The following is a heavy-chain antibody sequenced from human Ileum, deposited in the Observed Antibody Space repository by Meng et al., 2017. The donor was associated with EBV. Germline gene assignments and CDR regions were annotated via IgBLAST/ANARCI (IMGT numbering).Heavy chain of an antibody. Sequence: QVPRPGTGPGPVKPLGSRSLTLAVSGGSISRRHWWRWVRQPPGKGLEWIGETSHSGSTNYSPSLKSRVTISLDKSKNQLSLKLNSVTAADTAVYYCASSDYYRSDYWGQGTLVTVSS. J-gene: IGHJ4*02. V-gene: IGHV4-4*03. CDR2: TSHSGST. D-gene: IGHD3-22*01. CDR1: GGSISRRHW. CDR3: ASSDYYRSDY.